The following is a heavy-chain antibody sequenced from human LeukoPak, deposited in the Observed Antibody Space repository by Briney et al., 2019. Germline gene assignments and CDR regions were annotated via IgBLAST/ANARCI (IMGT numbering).Heavy chain of an antibody. CDR2: IKEDGSEK. Sequence: GGSLRLSCAASGFTFSAYAMSWVRRVPGKGLEYVANIKEDGSEKYYVDSVKGRFTISRDNAKNSLYLQMSSLRADDTAVYYCARDCGFHTFDYWGQGTLVTVSS. CDR1: GFTFSAYA. V-gene: IGHV3-7*05. J-gene: IGHJ4*02. CDR3: ARDCGFHTFDY. D-gene: IGHD2-21*01.